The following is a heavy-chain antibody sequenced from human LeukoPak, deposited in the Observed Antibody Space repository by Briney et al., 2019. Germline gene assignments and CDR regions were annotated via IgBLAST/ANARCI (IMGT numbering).Heavy chain of an antibody. CDR2: INSDGSST. J-gene: IGHJ4*02. D-gene: IGHD6-19*01. V-gene: IGHV3-74*01. CDR1: GFTFSSYW. Sequence: GGSLRLSCAASGFTFSSYWMHWVRQAPGKGLVWVSRINSDGSSTSYADSVKGRFTITRDNAKNTLYLQMNSLRAEDTAVYYCAREGIAVAGPLDYWGQGTLVTVSS. CDR3: AREGIAVAGPLDY.